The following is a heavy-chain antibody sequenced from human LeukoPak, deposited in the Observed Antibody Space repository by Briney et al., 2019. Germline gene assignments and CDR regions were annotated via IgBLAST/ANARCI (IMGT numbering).Heavy chain of an antibody. CDR3: ASNAAYCSGGTCYPLPGNH. J-gene: IGHJ5*02. V-gene: IGHV3-9*01. D-gene: IGHD2-15*01. CDR2: INWNSVTI. CDR1: GFTFDDYG. Sequence: GGSLRLSCVVSGFTFDDYGMHWVRQAPGKGLEWVSGINWNSVTIGYADSVKGRFTISRDNAENSLDLQMNSLRAEDTAVYYCASNAAYCSGGTCYPLPGNHWGQGTLVTVSS.